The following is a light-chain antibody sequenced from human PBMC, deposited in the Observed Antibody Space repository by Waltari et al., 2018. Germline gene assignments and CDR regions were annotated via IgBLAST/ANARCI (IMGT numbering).Light chain of an antibody. J-gene: IGLJ1*01. CDR3: TSYTTTDTLYV. CDR2: DVS. CDR1: SSDIGSFNY. Sequence: QSALTQPASVSGSPGQSITISCTGTSSDIGSFNYVSWYQQYPGKAPKLIIFDVSNRPSVISDRFSGSNAGNTASLTISGLQAEDEAYYICTSYTTTDTLYVFGTGTQVTVL. V-gene: IGLV2-14*03.